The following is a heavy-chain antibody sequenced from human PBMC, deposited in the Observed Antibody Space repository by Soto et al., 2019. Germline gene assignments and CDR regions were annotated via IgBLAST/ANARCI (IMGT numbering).Heavy chain of an antibody. D-gene: IGHD5-12*01. Sequence: QVQLVQSGAEVKKPGASVKVSCKASGYTFTSYDINWVRQATGQGLEWMGWMNPNSGNTGYAQKFQGRVTMTRNTSISTAYMELSSLRSADTAVYYCARGRRWLQFRDPDFQNWGQGTLVTVSS. CDR3: ARGRRWLQFRDPDFQN. CDR1: GYTFTSYD. V-gene: IGHV1-8*01. J-gene: IGHJ1*01. CDR2: MNPNSGNT.